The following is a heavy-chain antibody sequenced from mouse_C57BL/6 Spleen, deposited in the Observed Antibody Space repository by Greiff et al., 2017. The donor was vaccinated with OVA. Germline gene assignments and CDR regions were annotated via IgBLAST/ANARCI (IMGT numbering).Heavy chain of an antibody. D-gene: IGHD3-2*01. J-gene: IGHJ2*01. CDR1: GYTFTSSW. Sequence: QVQLQQPGAELVRPGSSVKLSCKASGYTFTSSWMHWVKQRPIQGLEWIGNIDPSDSETHYHQKFKDKATLPVDNSSSTAYIQLSSLTSEDFAVYDCARSDSSDPLDYWGQGTTLTVSS. CDR2: IDPSDSET. CDR3: ARSDSSDPLDY. V-gene: IGHV1-52*01.